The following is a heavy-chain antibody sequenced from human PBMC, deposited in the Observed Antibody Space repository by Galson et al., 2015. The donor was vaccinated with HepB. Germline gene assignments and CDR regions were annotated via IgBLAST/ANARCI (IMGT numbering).Heavy chain of an antibody. V-gene: IGHV1-24*01. CDR2: FDPEDGET. CDR3: ATAPIVVVPAANFDY. CDR1: GYTLTELS. Sequence: SVKVSCKVSGYTLTELSMHWVRQAPGKGLEWMGGFDPEDGETIYAQKFQGRVTMTEDTSTDTAYMELSSLRSEDTAVYYCATAPIVVVPAANFDYWGQGTLVTVSS. J-gene: IGHJ4*02. D-gene: IGHD2-2*01.